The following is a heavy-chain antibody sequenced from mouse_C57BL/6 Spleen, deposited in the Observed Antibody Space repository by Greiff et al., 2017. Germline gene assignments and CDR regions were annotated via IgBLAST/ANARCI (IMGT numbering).Heavy chain of an antibody. CDR1: GYTFTSYW. Sequence: QVHVKQPGAELVKPGASVKMSCKASGYTFTSYWITWVKQRPGQGLEWIGDIYPGSGSTNYNEKFKSKATLTVDTSSSTAYMQLSSLTSEDSAVYYCASPYDGKEEDYFDYWGQGTTLTVSS. CDR2: IYPGSGST. J-gene: IGHJ2*01. D-gene: IGHD2-10*01. V-gene: IGHV1-55*01. CDR3: ASPYDGKEEDYFDY.